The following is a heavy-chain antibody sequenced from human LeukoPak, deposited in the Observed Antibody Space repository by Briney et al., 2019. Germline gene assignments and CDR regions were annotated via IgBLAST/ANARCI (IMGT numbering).Heavy chain of an antibody. D-gene: IGHD3-10*02. CDR2: IYHSGST. V-gene: IGHV4-38-2*02. J-gene: IGHJ5*02. CDR3: ARDCVRGWVDP. CDR1: GYSISSGYY. Sequence: SETLSLTCAVSGYSISSGYYWGWIRQPPGKGLEWIGSIYHSGSTYYNPSLKSRVTISVDTSKNQFSLKLSSVTAADTAVYYCARDCVRGWVDPWGQGTLVTVSS.